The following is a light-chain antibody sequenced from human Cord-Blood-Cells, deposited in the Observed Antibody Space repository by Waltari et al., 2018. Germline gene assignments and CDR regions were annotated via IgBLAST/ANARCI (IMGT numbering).Light chain of an antibody. Sequence: QSALTQPRSVSGSPGQSVTISCTGTSSDVGGYNYVSWYQQHPGKTPKLQIYDVSKRPSGVPDRFSGSKSGNTASLTISGLQAEDEADYYCCSYAGSYTFYVFGTGTKVTVL. CDR3: CSYAGSYTFYV. CDR2: DVS. CDR1: SSDVGGYNY. V-gene: IGLV2-11*01. J-gene: IGLJ1*01.